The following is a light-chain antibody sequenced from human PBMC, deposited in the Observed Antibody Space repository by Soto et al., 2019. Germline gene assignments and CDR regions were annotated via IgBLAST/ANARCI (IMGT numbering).Light chain of an antibody. Sequence: SQSPCTLSLSPGERATLSCRASQTVSSSYLAWYQQKPGQAPRLLIYGASTRATGIPARFSGSGSGTEFTLTISSLQSEDFAVYYCQQYNDWPRTFGQGTKVDIK. J-gene: IGKJ1*01. CDR2: GAS. CDR1: QTVSSSY. V-gene: IGKV3-15*01. CDR3: QQYNDWPRT.